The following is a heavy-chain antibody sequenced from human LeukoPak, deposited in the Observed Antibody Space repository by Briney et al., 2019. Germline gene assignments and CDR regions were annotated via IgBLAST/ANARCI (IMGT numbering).Heavy chain of an antibody. CDR2: VSGSGGST. Sequence: KSGGSLRLSCAASGFTFSSYAMSWVRQAPGKGLEWVSAVSGSGGSTYYADSVKGRFTISRDNSKNTLYLQMNSQRAEDTAVYYCAKVGVQLWYFDYWGQGTLVTVSS. CDR1: GFTFSSYA. J-gene: IGHJ4*02. V-gene: IGHV3-23*01. CDR3: AKVGVQLWYFDY. D-gene: IGHD5-18*01.